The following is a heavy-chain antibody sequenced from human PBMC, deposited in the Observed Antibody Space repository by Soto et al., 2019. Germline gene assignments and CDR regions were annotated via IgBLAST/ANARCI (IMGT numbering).Heavy chain of an antibody. D-gene: IGHD3-22*01. Sequence: GESLKISCKGSGYSFTSYWIGWVRQMPGKGLKWMGIIYPGDSDTRYSPSFQGQVTISADKSISTAYLQWSSLKASDTAMYYCARHLTVDYYDSSGLLGYYYYGMDVWGQGTTVTVSS. CDR2: IYPGDSDT. J-gene: IGHJ6*02. CDR3: ARHLTVDYYDSSGLLGYYYYGMDV. CDR1: GYSFTSYW. V-gene: IGHV5-51*01.